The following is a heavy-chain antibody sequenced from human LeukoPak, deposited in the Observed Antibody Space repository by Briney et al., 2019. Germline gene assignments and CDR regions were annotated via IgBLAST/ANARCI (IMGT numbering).Heavy chain of an antibody. Sequence: TSETLSLTCTVSGGSISSGGYYWSWIRQPPGRGLEWIGYIYHSGSTYYNPSLKSQVTISVDRSKNQFSLKLSSVTAADTAVYYCARDHGYCTNGVCYHSGPFDYWGQGTLVTVSS. V-gene: IGHV4-30-2*01. CDR3: ARDHGYCTNGVCYHSGPFDY. D-gene: IGHD2-8*01. CDR1: GGSISSGGYY. CDR2: IYHSGST. J-gene: IGHJ4*02.